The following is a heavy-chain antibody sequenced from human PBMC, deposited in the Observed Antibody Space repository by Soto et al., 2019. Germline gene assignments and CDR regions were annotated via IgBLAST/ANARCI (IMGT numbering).Heavy chain of an antibody. Sequence: PSETLSLTCTVSGGSISGSSYYWGWIRQPPGKGLEWIGSIYYSGSTYYNPSLKSRVTISVDTSKNQFSLKLSSVTAADTAVYYCARSMTTVVTLDYWGQGTLVTVSS. D-gene: IGHD4-17*01. V-gene: IGHV4-39*01. CDR1: GGSISGSSYY. J-gene: IGHJ4*02. CDR2: IYYSGST. CDR3: ARSMTTVVTLDY.